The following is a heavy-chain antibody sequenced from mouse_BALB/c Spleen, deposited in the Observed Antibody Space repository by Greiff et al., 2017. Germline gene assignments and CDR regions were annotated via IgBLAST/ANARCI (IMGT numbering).Heavy chain of an antibody. J-gene: IGHJ3*01. D-gene: IGHD2-4*01. CDR3: ARGDDYDGEVWFAY. Sequence: LVKPGALVKISCKASGYTFTSYDINWVKQRPGQGLEWIGWIYPGDGSTKYNEKFKGKATLTADKSSSTAYMQLSSLTSENSAVYYCARGDDYDGEVWFAYWGQGTLVTVSA. V-gene: IGHV1S33*01. CDR1: GYTFTSYD. CDR2: IYPGDGST.